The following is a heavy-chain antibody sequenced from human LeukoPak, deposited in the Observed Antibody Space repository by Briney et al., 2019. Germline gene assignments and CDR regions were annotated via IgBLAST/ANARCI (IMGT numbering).Heavy chain of an antibody. V-gene: IGHV3-74*01. J-gene: IGHJ6*04. D-gene: IGHD3-10*01. CDR1: GFTFSSYW. Sequence: GGSLRLSCAASGFTFSSYWMHWVRQAPGKGLVWVSRTNSDGSSTSYADSVKGRFTISRDNAKNTLYLQMNSLRAEDTAVYYCARDGSGTYYYGMDVWGKGTTVTVSS. CDR2: TNSDGSST. CDR3: ARDGSGTYYYGMDV.